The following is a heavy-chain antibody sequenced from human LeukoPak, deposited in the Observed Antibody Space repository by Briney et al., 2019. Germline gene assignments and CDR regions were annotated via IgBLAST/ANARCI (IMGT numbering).Heavy chain of an antibody. D-gene: IGHD5-24*01. CDR2: ISSSSSYI. CDR3: ARPLEMAPITGAFDI. CDR1: GFTFSSYS. V-gene: IGHV3-21*01. J-gene: IGHJ3*02. Sequence: GGSLRLFCAASGFTFSSYSMNWVRQAPGKGLEWVSSISSSSSYIYYADSVKGRFTISRDNAKNSLYLQMNSLRAEDTAVYYCARPLEMAPITGAFDIWGQGTMVTVSS.